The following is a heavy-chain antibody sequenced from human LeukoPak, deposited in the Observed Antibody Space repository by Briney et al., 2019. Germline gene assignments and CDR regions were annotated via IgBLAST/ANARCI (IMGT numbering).Heavy chain of an antibody. Sequence: SETLSLTCAVSGYSISSGYYWGWIRQPPGKGVEWIGNIYNSGSTDYNPSLKSRVTISVDTSKNQFSLRLSSVTAADTAVYYCARRRVDSGNHHLDYWGQGTLVTISS. J-gene: IGHJ4*02. D-gene: IGHD1-26*01. CDR1: GYSISSGYY. CDR3: ARRRVDSGNHHLDY. V-gene: IGHV4-38-2*01. CDR2: IYNSGST.